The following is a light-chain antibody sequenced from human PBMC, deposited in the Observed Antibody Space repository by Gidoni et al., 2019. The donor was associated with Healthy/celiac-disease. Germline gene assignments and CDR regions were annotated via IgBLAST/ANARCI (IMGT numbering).Light chain of an antibody. V-gene: IGKV1-33*01. CDR3: QQYDNLLT. CDR1: QDISNY. J-gene: IGKJ4*01. Sequence: DIQMTQSPSSLSASVGDRVTITCQASQDISNYLNWYQKKPGKAPKLLIYDASNLETGVPSRFSGSGSGTDFTFTISSLQHEDIATYYCQQYDNLLTFGGGTKVEIK. CDR2: DAS.